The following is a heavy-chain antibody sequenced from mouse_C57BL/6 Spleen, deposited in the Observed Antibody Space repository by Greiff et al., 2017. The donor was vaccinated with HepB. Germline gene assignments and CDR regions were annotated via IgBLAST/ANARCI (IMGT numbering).Heavy chain of an antibody. D-gene: IGHD6-1*01. CDR3: ARQGFRRVHYFDY. V-gene: IGHV5-17*01. CDR2: ISSGSSTI. CDR1: GFTFSDYG. Sequence: EVKLMESGGGLVKPGGSLKLSCAASGFTFSDYGMHWVRQAPEKGLEWVAYISSGSSTIYYADTVKGRFTISRDNAKNTLFLHMTSLRSEDTAMYYCARQGFRRVHYFDYWGQGTTLTVSS. J-gene: IGHJ2*01.